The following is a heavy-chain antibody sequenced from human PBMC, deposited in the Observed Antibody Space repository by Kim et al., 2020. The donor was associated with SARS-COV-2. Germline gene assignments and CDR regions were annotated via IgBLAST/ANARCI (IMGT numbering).Heavy chain of an antibody. V-gene: IGHV4-4*06. CDR3: ARERFEDYYYYYGMDV. D-gene: IGHD3-10*01. J-gene: IGHJ6*02. Sequence: PSRKSRVTMTVDTSKHQFSLRRSSVTAADTAVYYCARERFEDYYYYYGMDVWGQGTTVTVSS.